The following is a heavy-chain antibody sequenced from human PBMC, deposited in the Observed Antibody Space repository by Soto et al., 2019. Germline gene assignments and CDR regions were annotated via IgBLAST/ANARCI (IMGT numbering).Heavy chain of an antibody. J-gene: IGHJ5*02. CDR2: IYSSGNT. V-gene: IGHV4-4*07. CDR3: ARGQRFSDWFDP. D-gene: IGHD3-3*01. Sequence: PSETLSLTCSVSGGTISGYYWTWIRQPAGKGLEWIGRIYSSGNTKYNPSLQSRVTMSLDTSNNQFSLRLTSVTAADTAVYYCARGQRFSDWFDPWGQGPLVTVS. CDR1: GGTISGYY.